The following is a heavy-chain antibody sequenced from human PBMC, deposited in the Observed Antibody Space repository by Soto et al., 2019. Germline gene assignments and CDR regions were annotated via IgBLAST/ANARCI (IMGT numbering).Heavy chain of an antibody. D-gene: IGHD3-22*01. CDR3: ARYYFDSSGYSNWFDP. CDR1: GGSITSGADY. Sequence: PSDTQSHSWAVSGGSITSGADYRTWIRQHRGKGLEWIAYIHYSGRTYYNPSLKSRVTISVDTSNNQFSLKLSSVTAADTAVYYCARYYFDSSGYSNWFDPWGQGTLVTGSS. J-gene: IGHJ5*02. CDR2: IHYSGRT. V-gene: IGHV4-31*11.